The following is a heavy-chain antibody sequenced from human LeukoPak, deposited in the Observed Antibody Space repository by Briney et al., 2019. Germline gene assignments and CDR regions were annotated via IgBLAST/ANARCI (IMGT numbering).Heavy chain of an antibody. Sequence: GGSLRLSCAASGFTFSNFAMNWVRQAPGKGLEWVSSISSSSSYIYYADSVKGRFTISRDNAKNSLYLQMNSLRAEDTAVYYCAREKGSDYYYYGMDVWGQGTTVTVSS. V-gene: IGHV3-21*01. J-gene: IGHJ6*02. CDR2: ISSSSSYI. CDR1: GFTFSNFA. D-gene: IGHD2-15*01. CDR3: AREKGSDYYYYGMDV.